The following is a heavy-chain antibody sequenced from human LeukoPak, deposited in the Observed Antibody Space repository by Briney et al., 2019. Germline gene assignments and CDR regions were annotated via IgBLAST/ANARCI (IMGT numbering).Heavy chain of an antibody. Sequence: SETLSLTCAVSGGSISSSNWWSWVRQPPGKGLEWIGEIYHSGSTYYNPSLKSRVTISVDTSKSQFSLKLTSVTAADTAVYYCARLEFSSSSFDYWGQGTLVTVSP. CDR2: IYHSGST. CDR1: GGSISSSNW. V-gene: IGHV4-4*02. CDR3: ARLEFSSSSFDY. D-gene: IGHD6-6*01. J-gene: IGHJ4*02.